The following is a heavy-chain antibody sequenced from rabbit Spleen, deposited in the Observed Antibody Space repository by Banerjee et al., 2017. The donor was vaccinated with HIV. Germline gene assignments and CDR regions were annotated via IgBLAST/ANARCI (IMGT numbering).Heavy chain of an antibody. CDR2: IDTTNIYT. Sequence: QEQLEESGGDLVKPEGSLTLTCTASGFSFSSGVGMCWVRQAPGKGLEWIACIDTTNIYTAYANWARGRFTISKTSSTTVTLQMTSLTVADTATYFCARDTGTSFSTYGMDLWGQGTLVTVS. V-gene: IGHV1S45*01. CDR1: GFSFSSGVG. CDR3: ARDTGTSFSTYGMDL. D-gene: IGHD8-1*01. J-gene: IGHJ6*01.